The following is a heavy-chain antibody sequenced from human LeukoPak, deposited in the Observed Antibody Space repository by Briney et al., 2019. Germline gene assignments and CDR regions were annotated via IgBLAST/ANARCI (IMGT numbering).Heavy chain of an antibody. J-gene: IGHJ6*03. CDR2: ISGSGGGT. CDR1: GFTFSSYA. Sequence: GGSLRLSCAASGFTFSSYAMSWVRQAPGKGLEWVSAISGSGGGTYYADSVKGRFTISRDNSKNTLYLQMNSLRAEDTAVYYCAKDLVTMVRGASDYYMDVWGKGTTVTVSS. D-gene: IGHD3-10*01. CDR3: AKDLVTMVRGASDYYMDV. V-gene: IGHV3-23*01.